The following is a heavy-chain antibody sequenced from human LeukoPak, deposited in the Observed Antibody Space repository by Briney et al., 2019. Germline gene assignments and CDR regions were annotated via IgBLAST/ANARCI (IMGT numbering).Heavy chain of an antibody. V-gene: IGHV3-7*01. J-gene: IGHJ4*02. D-gene: IGHD2-2*01. CDR2: IKQDGSEK. Sequence: GGSLRLSCAASGFTFSSYWMSWVRQAPGKGLEWVANIKQDGSEKYYVDSVRGRFTISRDNAKNTVYLQMNNLRAEDTAVYYCVSFYETYWGRGTLVTVSS. CDR1: GFTFSSYW. CDR3: VSFYETY.